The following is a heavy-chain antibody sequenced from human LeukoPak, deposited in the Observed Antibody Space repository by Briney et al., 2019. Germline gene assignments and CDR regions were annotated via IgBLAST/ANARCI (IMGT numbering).Heavy chain of an antibody. Sequence: GGSLRLSCAASGFTISSHWMHWVRQAPGKGLVWVSRIYSDTYYADSVKGRFTISRDNAKNSLYLQMDSLRVEDTAVYYCAKGKRYPDYWGQGTLVTVSS. J-gene: IGHJ4*02. CDR3: AKGKRYPDY. CDR1: GFTISSHW. D-gene: IGHD1-1*01. CDR2: IYSDT. V-gene: IGHV3-74*01.